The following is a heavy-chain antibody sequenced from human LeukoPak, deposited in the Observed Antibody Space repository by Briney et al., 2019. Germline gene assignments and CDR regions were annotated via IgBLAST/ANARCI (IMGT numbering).Heavy chain of an antibody. CDR3: ASLDIVVVPAAIGWFDP. Sequence: TPSETLSLTCAVSGYSISSGYYWGWIRQPPGKGLEWSGSIYHSGSTYYNPSLKSRVTISVDTSKNQFSLKLSSVTAADTAVYYCASLDIVVVPAAIGWFDPWGQGTLVTVSS. V-gene: IGHV4-38-2*01. D-gene: IGHD2-2*01. J-gene: IGHJ5*02. CDR1: GYSISSGYY. CDR2: IYHSGST.